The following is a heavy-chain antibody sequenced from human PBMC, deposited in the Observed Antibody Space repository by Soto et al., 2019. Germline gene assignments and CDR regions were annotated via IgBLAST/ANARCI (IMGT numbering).Heavy chain of an antibody. J-gene: IGHJ4*02. V-gene: IGHV3-48*01. Sequence: AGGSLILSCAASGLTFISYSMNWVRQAPGKGLEWVSYISSSSSTIYYADSVKGRFTISRDNAKNSLYLQMNSLRAEDTAVYYYARDWNWDGLVYTLDDWGQGALVTVSS. CDR3: ARDWNWDGLVYTLDD. D-gene: IGHD1-7*01. CDR2: ISSSSSTI. CDR1: GLTFISYS.